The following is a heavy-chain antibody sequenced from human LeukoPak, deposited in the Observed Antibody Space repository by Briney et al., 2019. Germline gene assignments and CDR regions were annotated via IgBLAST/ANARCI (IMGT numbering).Heavy chain of an antibody. D-gene: IGHD2-15*01. CDR1: GASINSYY. CDR2: IYDNGSTKSGST. Sequence: SETLTLTCTASGASINSYYWSWVRQPPGKGLEWIGYIYDNGSTKSGSTNSNPSLKRRVTQSVDTSKTPISLTLSSVTAADTAVYYCAKHGRLADFDYWGQGTLVTVSS. V-gene: IGHV4-59*08. CDR3: AKHGRLADFDY. J-gene: IGHJ4*02.